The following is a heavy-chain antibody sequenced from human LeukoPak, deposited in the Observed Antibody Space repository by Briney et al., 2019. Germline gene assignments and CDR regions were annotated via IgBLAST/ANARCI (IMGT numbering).Heavy chain of an antibody. CDR2: INPSGGST. CDR3: AREGNWNDFDY. D-gene: IGHD1-1*01. CDR1: GYTFTSYY. Sequence: ASVKVSCKASGYTFTSYYMHWVRQAPGQGLEWMGIINPSGGSTSYAQKFQGRVTMTRDMSTSTVYMELSSLRSEDTAVYYCAREGNWNDFDYWGQGTLVTVSS. J-gene: IGHJ4*02. V-gene: IGHV1-46*01.